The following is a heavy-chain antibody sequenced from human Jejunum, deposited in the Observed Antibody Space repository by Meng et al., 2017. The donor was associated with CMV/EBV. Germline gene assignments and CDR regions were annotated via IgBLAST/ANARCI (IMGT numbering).Heavy chain of an antibody. J-gene: IGHJ4*02. Sequence: CTVSGGCVSGGDWSWIQQPPGRGLEWVGWVHYTELPSYDPSLEGRVTMSVDTAKNQVSLRLSSVTAADTAVYYCARYDGYDLNYWGQGTLVTVSS. CDR1: GGCVSGGD. CDR3: ARYDGYDLNY. CDR2: VHYTELP. D-gene: IGHD3/OR15-3a*01. V-gene: IGHV4-59*02.